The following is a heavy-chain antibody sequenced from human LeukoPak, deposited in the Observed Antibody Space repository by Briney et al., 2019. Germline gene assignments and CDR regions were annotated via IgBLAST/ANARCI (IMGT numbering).Heavy chain of an antibody. CDR2: IKSKTDGGTT. Sequence: KPGGSLRLSCAPSGLTFSNAWMSCVRQAPGKGREWVGRIKSKTDGGTTDYAAPVKGRFTISRDDSKNTLYLQMNSLKTEDTAMYYCTTGCIVGGCDYWGQGTLVTVSS. CDR3: TTGCIVGGCDY. CDR1: GLTFSNAW. V-gene: IGHV3-15*01. J-gene: IGHJ4*02. D-gene: IGHD1-26*01.